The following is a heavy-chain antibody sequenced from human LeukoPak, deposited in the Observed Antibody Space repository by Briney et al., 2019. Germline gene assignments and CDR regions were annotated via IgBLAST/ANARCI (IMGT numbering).Heavy chain of an antibody. V-gene: IGHV3-48*03. Sequence: PGGSLRLSCAASGFTFSSYEMNWVRQAPGKGLEWVSYISSSGSTIYYADSVKGRFTISRDNPKNSLYLQMNSLRAEDTAVYYCARDSGAMVVPRDAFDIWGQGTMVTVSS. D-gene: IGHD4-23*01. CDR1: GFTFSSYE. J-gene: IGHJ3*02. CDR2: ISSSGSTI. CDR3: ARDSGAMVVPRDAFDI.